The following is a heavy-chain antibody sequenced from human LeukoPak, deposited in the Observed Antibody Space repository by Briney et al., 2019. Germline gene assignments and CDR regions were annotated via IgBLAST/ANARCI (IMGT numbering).Heavy chain of an antibody. D-gene: IGHD2-2*01. CDR2: ISSSSSYT. V-gene: IGHV3-11*05. CDR1: GFTFSDYY. CDR3: ARDLYCSSTSCYGPMGYYFDY. J-gene: IGHJ4*02. Sequence: KPGGSLRLSCAASGFTFSDYYMSWIRQAPGKGLEWVSYISSSSSYTNYADSVKGRFTVSRDNAKNSLYLQMNSLRAEDTAVYYCARDLYCSSTSCYGPMGYYFDYWGQGTLVTVSS.